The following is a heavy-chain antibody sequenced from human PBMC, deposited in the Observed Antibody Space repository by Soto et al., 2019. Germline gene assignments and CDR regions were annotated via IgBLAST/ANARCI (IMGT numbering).Heavy chain of an antibody. J-gene: IGHJ4*02. CDR1: GGSLSSFD. D-gene: IGHD3-22*01. CDR3: ARQDTSGYAFDY. CDR2: ISYSGST. V-gene: IGHV4-59*08. Sequence: SDTLSLTCTVSGGSLSSFDWNWIRQSPGKGLEWIGYISYSGSTNYNPSLKSRVTISVDTSKNQFSLKLSSVTAADTAVYYCARQDTSGYAFDYWGQGTLVTVSS.